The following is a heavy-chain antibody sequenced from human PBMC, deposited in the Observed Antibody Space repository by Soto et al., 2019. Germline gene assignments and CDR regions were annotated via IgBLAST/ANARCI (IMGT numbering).Heavy chain of an antibody. Sequence: PGGSLRLSCAASGFTFSSYALSWVRQAPGKGLGWVSAITGSGDRTYYADSVRGRFTISRDNSKNTLSLEMNSLRAEDTAVYYCAKGLGSGSYAASDSWGQGTLVTVSS. CDR1: GFTFSSYA. V-gene: IGHV3-23*01. CDR2: ITGSGDRT. CDR3: AKGLGSGSYAASDS. D-gene: IGHD1-26*01. J-gene: IGHJ5*01.